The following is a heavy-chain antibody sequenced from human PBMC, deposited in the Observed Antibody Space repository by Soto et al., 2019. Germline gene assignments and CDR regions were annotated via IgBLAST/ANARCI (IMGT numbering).Heavy chain of an antibody. CDR2: INYSGGST. Sequence: GWSLRLSCAASGFTFTTFTMTWVRQAPGKGLEWVSAINYSGGSTYYADSVKGRFTISRDNAKNSVYLQMNSLRAEDTAVYYCARDMKYYDGSGYNGMDVWGQGNTVTVS. J-gene: IGHJ6*02. CDR3: ARDMKYYDGSGYNGMDV. V-gene: IGHV3-23*01. CDR1: GFTFTTFT. D-gene: IGHD3-22*01.